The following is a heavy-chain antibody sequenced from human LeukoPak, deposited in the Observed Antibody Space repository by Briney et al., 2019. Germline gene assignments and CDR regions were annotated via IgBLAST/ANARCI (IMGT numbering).Heavy chain of an antibody. CDR3: AREEVMATQH. CDR2: INPNSGGT. J-gene: IGHJ4*02. D-gene: IGHD2-8*01. V-gene: IGHV1-2*06. Sequence: ASVKVSCKASGGTFSSYAISWVRQAPGQGLEWMGRINPNSGGTNYAQKFQGRVTMTRDTSISTAYMELSRLRSDDTAVYYCAREEVMATQHWGQGTLVTVSS. CDR1: GGTFSSYA.